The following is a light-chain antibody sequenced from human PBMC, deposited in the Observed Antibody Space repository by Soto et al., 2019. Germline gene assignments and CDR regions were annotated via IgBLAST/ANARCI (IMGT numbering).Light chain of an antibody. Sequence: TQMTQSPSSLSASVGDRVIITRWASQSIRKYLNWYQHKPGKVPTLLIYAASSLQSGVPSSISSSGSVAEFTLTITSLQPEDFAAYYCQQSGDTPPWTFGQGTKVDIK. J-gene: IGKJ1*01. CDR1: QSIRKY. CDR2: AAS. V-gene: IGKV1-39*01. CDR3: QQSGDTPPWT.